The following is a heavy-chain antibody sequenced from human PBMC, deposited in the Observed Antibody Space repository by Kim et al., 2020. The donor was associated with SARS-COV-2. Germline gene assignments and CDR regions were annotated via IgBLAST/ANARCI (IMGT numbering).Heavy chain of an antibody. J-gene: IGHJ6*03. V-gene: IGHV3-21*01. D-gene: IGHD3-22*01. CDR3: ARVSKWLLETYYYYMDV. CDR1: GFTFSSYS. CDR2: ISSSSSYI. Sequence: GGSLRLSCAASGFTFSSYSMNWVRQSPGKVLEWVSSISSSSSYIYYVDSVKGRVTLSRDNAKNSLYLQMNNLRAEDTAVYYCARVSKWLLETYYYYMDVWGQGTAVTLSS.